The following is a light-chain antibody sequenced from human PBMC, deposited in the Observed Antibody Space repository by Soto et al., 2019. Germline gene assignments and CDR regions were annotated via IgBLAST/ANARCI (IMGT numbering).Light chain of an antibody. CDR1: NIGTKG. J-gene: IGLJ1*01. Sequence: SYVLTQPSSVSVAPGQTARIPCGGDNIGTKGVHWYRQRPGQAPVLVVYDDTSRPSGTPDRVSGSNSGNTATLTISRVEAGDEADYYCQVWDSDSEHYVFGGGTKVTVL. CDR3: QVWDSDSEHYV. CDR2: DDT. V-gene: IGLV3-21*02.